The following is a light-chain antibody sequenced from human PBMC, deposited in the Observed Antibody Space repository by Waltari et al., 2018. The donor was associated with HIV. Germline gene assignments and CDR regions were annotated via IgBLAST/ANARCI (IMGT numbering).Light chain of an antibody. V-gene: IGLV1-47*01. CDR3: AAWDDSLSVV. Sequence: QSVLTQPPSASGTPGQRVTISCSGSSSNIGKNYVYWYHQLPGAAPKLLSYRNNQWLSWVPARFACAKSGTSAALAISGLRSEDEADYYCAAWDDSLSVVFGGGTKLTVL. CDR1: SSNIGKNY. CDR2: RNN. J-gene: IGLJ2*01.